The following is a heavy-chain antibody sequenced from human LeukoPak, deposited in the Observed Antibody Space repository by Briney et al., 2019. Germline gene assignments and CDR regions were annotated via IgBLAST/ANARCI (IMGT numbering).Heavy chain of an antibody. CDR2: ISTSGSTI. CDR1: GFTFSSYE. CDR3: TRRRSYYGTGSWFDP. D-gene: IGHD2-8*02. J-gene: IGHJ5*02. Sequence: GGSLRLSCVASGFTFSSYEMNWVRQAPGKGLEWVSYISTSGSTIYYADSVKGRFTISSDNAKNSLYLQMNSLRAEDTAVYYCTRRRSYYGTGSWFDPWGQGTLVTVSS. V-gene: IGHV3-48*03.